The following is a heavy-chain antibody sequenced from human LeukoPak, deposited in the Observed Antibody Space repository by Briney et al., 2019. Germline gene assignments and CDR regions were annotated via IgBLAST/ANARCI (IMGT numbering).Heavy chain of an antibody. CDR2: ISRSGGTT. CDR1: GFIFSSYA. J-gene: IGHJ4*02. D-gene: IGHD3-22*01. Sequence: GGSLRLSCAASGFIFSSYAMSWVRQAPGKGLEWVSAISRSGGTTYHADSVKGRFTISRDNSKNTLFLQMNSLRADDTAVYYCAKDPTRDHYDTILSYYFDSWGQGTLVTVSS. V-gene: IGHV3-23*01. CDR3: AKDPTRDHYDTILSYYFDS.